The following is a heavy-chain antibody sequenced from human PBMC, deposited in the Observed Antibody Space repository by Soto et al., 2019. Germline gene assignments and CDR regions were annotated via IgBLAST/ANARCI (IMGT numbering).Heavy chain of an antibody. D-gene: IGHD3-3*01. Sequence: EVQLVESGGGLVQPGESLRLSCAASGFTFSDHHMDWVRQAPGKGLEWVGRIRNKGSGYSTEYAASVNGRFTISRDDSKNSLYPQMNSLSTEDTAVYYRARMPQTGSDFHVWGNGTTVTVSS. J-gene: IGHJ6*04. CDR1: GFTFSDHH. V-gene: IGHV3-72*01. CDR2: IRNKGSGYST. CDR3: ARMPQTGSDFHV.